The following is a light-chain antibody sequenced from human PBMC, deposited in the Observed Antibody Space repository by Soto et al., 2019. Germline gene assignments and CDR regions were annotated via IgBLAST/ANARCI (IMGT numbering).Light chain of an antibody. Sequence: VMTQAPATLSVSPGERATLSCRASQTINNNVAWYQLKDGQVPRLVIYGASTRATDIPARFSGSGSGTEFTLTIRNLQPDDFATYYCQQYNSFPWTFGLGTKVAIK. V-gene: IGKV3-15*01. CDR3: QQYNSFPWT. J-gene: IGKJ1*01. CDR2: GAS. CDR1: QTINNN.